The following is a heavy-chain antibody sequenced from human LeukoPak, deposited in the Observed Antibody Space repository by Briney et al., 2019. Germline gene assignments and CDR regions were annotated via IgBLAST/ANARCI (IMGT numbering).Heavy chain of an antibody. Sequence: ASVKVSCKASGYTFTSYGISWVRQAPGQGLEWMGWISAYNGNTNYAQKLQGRVTMTTDTSTSTAYMELRSLRSDDTAVYYCARAPRLSYYDSSGYYQKRHFDYWGQGTLVTVSS. CDR3: ARAPRLSYYDSSGYYQKRHFDY. CDR2: ISAYNGNT. CDR1: GYTFTSYG. D-gene: IGHD3-22*01. J-gene: IGHJ4*02. V-gene: IGHV1-18*01.